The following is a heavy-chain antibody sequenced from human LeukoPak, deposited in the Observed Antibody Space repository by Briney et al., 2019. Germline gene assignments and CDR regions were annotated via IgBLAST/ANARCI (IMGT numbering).Heavy chain of an antibody. CDR1: GGSISSSSYY. D-gene: IGHD3-16*02. CDR3: ARYVWGSYRAGAFDI. Sequence: SKTLSHTCTVSGGSISSSSYYWGWIRQPPGKGLEWIGSIYYSGSTYYNPSLKSRVTISVDTSKNQFSLKLSSVTAADTAVYYCARYVWGSYRAGAFDIWGQGTMVTVSS. J-gene: IGHJ3*02. V-gene: IGHV4-39*07. CDR2: IYYSGST.